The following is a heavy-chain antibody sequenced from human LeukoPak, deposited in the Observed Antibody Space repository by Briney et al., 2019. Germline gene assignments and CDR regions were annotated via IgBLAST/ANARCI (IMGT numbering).Heavy chain of an antibody. CDR1: GGSISSGGYY. V-gene: IGHV4-31*03. Sequence: PSETLSLTCTVSGGSISSGGYYWSWIRQHPGKGLGWIVYIYYSGSTYYNPSLKGRVTTSVATSKNQFSLKLSSVTAADTAVYYCARVRMVVTGLYAFDIWGQGTMVTVSS. CDR2: IYYSGST. J-gene: IGHJ3*02. CDR3: ARVRMVVTGLYAFDI. D-gene: IGHD2-21*02.